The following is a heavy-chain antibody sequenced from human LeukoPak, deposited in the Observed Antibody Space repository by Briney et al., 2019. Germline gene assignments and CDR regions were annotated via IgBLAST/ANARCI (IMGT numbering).Heavy chain of an antibody. J-gene: IGHJ4*02. Sequence: HTGGSLRLSCAASGFTFSSYAMHWVRQAPGKGLEWVAVISYDGSNKYYADSVKGRFTISRDNSKNTLYLQMNSLRAEDTAVYYCARDSQDYDTSSSFDYWGQGTLVTVSS. V-gene: IGHV3-30-3*01. D-gene: IGHD6-13*01. CDR1: GFTFSSYA. CDR3: ARDSQDYDTSSSFDY. CDR2: ISYDGSNK.